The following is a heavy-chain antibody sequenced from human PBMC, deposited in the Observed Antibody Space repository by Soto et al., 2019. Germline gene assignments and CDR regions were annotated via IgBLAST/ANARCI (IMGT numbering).Heavy chain of an antibody. CDR3: ARTAGYYRGRHFDF. V-gene: IGHV2-70*04. D-gene: IGHD3-10*01. CDR1: GFSLRTTGMR. CDR2: IDWDDDK. J-gene: IGHJ4*02. Sequence: ESGPTLVNPTQTLTLTCPFSGFSLRTTGMRVSWIRQPPGKALEWLARIDWDDDKFYSTSLKTRLTISKDTSENQVVLTMTNMDPVDTATYYCARTAGYYRGRHFDFWGQGTLVTVSS.